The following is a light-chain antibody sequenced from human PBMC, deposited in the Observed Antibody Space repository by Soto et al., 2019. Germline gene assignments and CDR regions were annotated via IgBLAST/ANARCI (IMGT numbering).Light chain of an antibody. CDR2: KAS. CDR1: QTISSW. Sequence: DIQITQSPSTLSVCVGYRVTITCRASQTISSWLAWYQQKPGKAPKLLIYKASTLKSGVPSRFSGSGSGTEFTLTISSLQPDDFATYYCQHYNSYSEAFGQGTKVDIK. CDR3: QHYNSYSEA. V-gene: IGKV1-5*03. J-gene: IGKJ1*01.